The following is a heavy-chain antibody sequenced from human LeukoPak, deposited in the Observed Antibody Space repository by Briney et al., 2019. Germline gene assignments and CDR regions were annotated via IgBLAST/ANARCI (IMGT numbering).Heavy chain of an antibody. Sequence: ASVKVSRKASGYTFTSYGISWVRQAPGQGLEWMGWISAYNGNTNYAQKLQGRVTMTTDTSTSTAYMELRSLRSDDTAVYYCARDEGAFYFESSGYYHDYWGQGTLVTVSS. V-gene: IGHV1-18*01. CDR1: GYTFTSYG. D-gene: IGHD3-22*01. CDR2: ISAYNGNT. J-gene: IGHJ4*02. CDR3: ARDEGAFYFESSGYYHDY.